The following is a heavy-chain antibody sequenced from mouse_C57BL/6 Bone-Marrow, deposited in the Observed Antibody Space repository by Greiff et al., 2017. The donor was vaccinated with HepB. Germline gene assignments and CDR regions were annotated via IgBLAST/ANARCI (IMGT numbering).Heavy chain of an antibody. CDR3: ARHENYGRRRYFDV. CDR2: ISSGGSYT. V-gene: IGHV5-6*02. CDR1: GFTFSSYG. J-gene: IGHJ1*03. D-gene: IGHD1-1*01. Sequence: DVMLVESGGDLVKPGGSLKLSCAASGFTFSSYGMSWVRQTPDKRLEWVATISSGGSYTYYPDSVKGRFTISRDNAKNTLYLQMSSLKSEDTAMYYCARHENYGRRRYFDVWGTGTTVTVSS.